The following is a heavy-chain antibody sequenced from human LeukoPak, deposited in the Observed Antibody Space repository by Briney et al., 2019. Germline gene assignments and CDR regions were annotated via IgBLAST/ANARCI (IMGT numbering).Heavy chain of an antibody. Sequence: ASVKVSCKASGYTFTGYYMHWVRQAPGQGLEWMGWINPNSGGTNYAQKFQGRVTMTRDTSISTAYMELSRLRSDDTAVYYCARDGAYSGSYHNWFDPWGQGTLVTVSS. CDR3: ARDGAYSGSYHNWFDP. CDR1: GYTFTGYY. V-gene: IGHV1-2*02. J-gene: IGHJ5*02. D-gene: IGHD1-26*01. CDR2: INPNSGGT.